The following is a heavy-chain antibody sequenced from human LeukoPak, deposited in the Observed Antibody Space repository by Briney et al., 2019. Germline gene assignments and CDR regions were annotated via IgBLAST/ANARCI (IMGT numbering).Heavy chain of an antibody. CDR3: ASTIRYFDWLSPPGAFDI. V-gene: IGHV5-51*01. CDR2: IYPGDSDT. Sequence: GESPKIPCKGSGYTFTSYWMAWVRQMPGKGLEWMGIIYPGDSDTRCSPSFQGQVTISADKSISTAYLQWSSLKASDTAMYYCASTIRYFDWLSPPGAFDIWGQGKMVTVSS. CDR1: GYTFTSYW. J-gene: IGHJ3*02. D-gene: IGHD3-9*01.